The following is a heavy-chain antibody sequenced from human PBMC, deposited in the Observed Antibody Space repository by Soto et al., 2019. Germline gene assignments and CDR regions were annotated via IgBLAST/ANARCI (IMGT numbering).Heavy chain of an antibody. Sequence: QVQLQESGPGLVKPSQTLSLTCTVSGGSISSGDYYWSWIRQPPGKGLEWIGYIYYSGSTYYNPSLKSRVTISVDTSKNQFSLKLSSVTAADTAVYYCARDLDGDTGYYGMDVWGQGTTVTVSS. CDR3: ARDLDGDTGYYGMDV. J-gene: IGHJ6*02. D-gene: IGHD4-17*01. V-gene: IGHV4-30-4*01. CDR1: GGSISSGDYY. CDR2: IYYSGST.